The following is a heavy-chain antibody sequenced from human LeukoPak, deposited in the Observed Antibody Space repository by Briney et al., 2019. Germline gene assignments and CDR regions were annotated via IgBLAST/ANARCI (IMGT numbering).Heavy chain of an antibody. J-gene: IGHJ4*02. V-gene: IGHV3-74*01. CDR1: GFTFSSYW. D-gene: IGHD6-6*01. Sequence: GGCLRLSCAASGFTFSSYWMHWVRQAPGKGLVWVSRINSDGSSTSYADSVKGRFTISRDNAKNTLYLQMSSLRAEDTAVYYCARVPYSSSPFDYWGQGTLVTVSS. CDR2: INSDGSST. CDR3: ARVPYSSSPFDY.